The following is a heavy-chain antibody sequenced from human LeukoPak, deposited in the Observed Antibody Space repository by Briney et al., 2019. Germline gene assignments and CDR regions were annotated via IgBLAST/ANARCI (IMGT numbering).Heavy chain of an antibody. CDR3: ARGGGAYCGGDCHRNFDY. D-gene: IGHD2-21*02. J-gene: IGHJ4*02. CDR1: GYTLTELS. Sequence: ASVKVSCKVSGYTLTELSMHWVRQAPGKGLEWMGGFDPEDGETIYAQKFQGRVTMTEDTSTDTAYMELNSLRSEDTAVYYCARGGGAYCGGDCHRNFDYWGQGTLVTVSS. CDR2: FDPEDGET. V-gene: IGHV1-24*01.